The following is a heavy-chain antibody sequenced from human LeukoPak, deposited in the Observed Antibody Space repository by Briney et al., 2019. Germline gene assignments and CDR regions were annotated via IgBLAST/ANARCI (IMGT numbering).Heavy chain of an antibody. Sequence: GGSLRLSCAASGFTFNNVGMSWVRQAPGKGREWVSSISGSDETTYYADSVKGRFTISRDNSKNTLYLQMNSLRAEDTAVYYCAKEGQPYYYYGMDVWGQGTTVTVSS. J-gene: IGHJ6*02. D-gene: IGHD6-13*01. CDR3: AKEGQPYYYYGMDV. CDR2: ISGSDETT. CDR1: GFTFNNVG. V-gene: IGHV3-23*01.